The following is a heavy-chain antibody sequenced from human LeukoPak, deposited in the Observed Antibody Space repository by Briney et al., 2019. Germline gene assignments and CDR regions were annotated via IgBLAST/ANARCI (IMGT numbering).Heavy chain of an antibody. D-gene: IGHD1-26*01. J-gene: IGHJ4*02. V-gene: IGHV4-39*01. CDR3: ASTILGATTWDFDY. Sequence: KPSETLSLTCTVSGGSISSSSYYWGWIRQPPGKGLEWIGSIYFSGSTYYNPSLKSRVTISVDTSKNQFSLRLSSVTAADTAVYYCASTILGATTWDFDYWGQGTLVTVSS. CDR2: IYFSGST. CDR1: GGSISSSSYY.